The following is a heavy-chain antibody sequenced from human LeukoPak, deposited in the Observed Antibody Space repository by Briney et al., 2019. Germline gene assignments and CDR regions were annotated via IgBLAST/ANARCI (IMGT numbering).Heavy chain of an antibody. J-gene: IGHJ4*02. D-gene: IGHD3-16*02. CDR2: IYTSGST. CDR1: GGSISSGSYY. CDR3: ARESLMITFGGVIDMGYYFDY. Sequence: SETLSLTCTVSGGSISSGSYYWSWIRQPAGKGLEWIGRIYTSGSTNYNPSLKSRVTISVDTSKNQFSLKLSSVTAADTAVYYCARESLMITFGGVIDMGYYFDYWGQGTLVTVSS. V-gene: IGHV4-61*02.